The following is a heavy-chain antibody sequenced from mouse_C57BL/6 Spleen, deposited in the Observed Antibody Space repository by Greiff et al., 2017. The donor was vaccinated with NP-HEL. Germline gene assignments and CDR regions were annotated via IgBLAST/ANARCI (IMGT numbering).Heavy chain of an antibody. V-gene: IGHV1-15*01. CDR2: IDPETGGT. CDR1: GYTFTDYE. Sequence: QVQLQQSGAELVRPGASVTLSCKASGYTFTDYEMHWVKQTSVHGLEWIGAIDPETGGTAYDQKFKGKAILTADKSSSTAYMALRSLTSEDSAVYYCTRGDYCGSGSADRGQGTLVTVSA. D-gene: IGHD1-1*01. CDR3: TRGDYCGSGSAD. J-gene: IGHJ3*01.